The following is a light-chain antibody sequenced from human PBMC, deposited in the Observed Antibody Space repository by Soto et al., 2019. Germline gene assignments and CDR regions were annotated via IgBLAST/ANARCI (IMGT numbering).Light chain of an antibody. V-gene: IGKV1-33*01. CDR3: QQSYTSPVT. CDR2: DGT. CDR1: QHISDY. J-gene: IGKJ4*01. Sequence: DTRLTQSPSSLSASVGDRVTITCQASQHISDYLNWYQQKPGKAPKLLIYDGTKLETGVPSRFSGSGSGTEFTFTISSLQPEDFGTYYCQQSYTSPVTFGGGTKVDIK.